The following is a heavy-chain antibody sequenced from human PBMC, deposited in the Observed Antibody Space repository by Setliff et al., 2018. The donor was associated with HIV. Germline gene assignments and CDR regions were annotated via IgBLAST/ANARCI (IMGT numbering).Heavy chain of an antibody. V-gene: IGHV3-20*04. Sequence: GGSLRLSCAASGFTFDDYGMNWVRQVPGKGLEWVSGINWKGGSTGYADSVKGRFTISRDNAKNSLYQQMNSLRAEDTAVYYCARDRGGSYTPLDYWGQGTLVTVSS. CDR1: GFTFDDYG. CDR2: INWKGGST. J-gene: IGHJ4*02. D-gene: IGHD1-26*01. CDR3: ARDRGGSYTPLDY.